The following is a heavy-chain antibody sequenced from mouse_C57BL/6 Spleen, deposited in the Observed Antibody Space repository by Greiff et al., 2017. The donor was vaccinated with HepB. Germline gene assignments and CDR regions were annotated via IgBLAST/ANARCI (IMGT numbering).Heavy chain of an antibody. CDR3: TRDGDYDGFAY. V-gene: IGHV5-9-1*02. J-gene: IGHJ3*01. D-gene: IGHD2-4*01. Sequence: EVKLMESGEGLVKPGGSLKLSCAASGFTFSSYAMSWVRQTPEKRLEWVAYISSGGDYIYYADTVKGRFTISRDNARNTLYLQMSSLKSEDTAMYYCTRDGDYDGFAYWGQGTLVTVSA. CDR2: ISSGGDYI. CDR1: GFTFSSYA.